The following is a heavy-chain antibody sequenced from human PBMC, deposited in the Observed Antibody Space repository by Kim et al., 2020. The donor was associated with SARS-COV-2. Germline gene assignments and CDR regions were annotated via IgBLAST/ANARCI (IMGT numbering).Heavy chain of an antibody. CDR1: GFTFSNYI. Sequence: GGSLRLSCAASGFTFSNYIISWVRQAPGKGLEWVSSITGDDSDTYYADSVRGRFTISRDNSKNTLYLQMNSLRAEDTAKYYCAKDLSGGNNLRYFDYWGQGTVVTVSS. J-gene: IGHJ4*02. CDR2: ITGDDSDT. V-gene: IGHV3-23*01. D-gene: IGHD3-3*02. CDR3: AKDLSGGNNLRYFDY.